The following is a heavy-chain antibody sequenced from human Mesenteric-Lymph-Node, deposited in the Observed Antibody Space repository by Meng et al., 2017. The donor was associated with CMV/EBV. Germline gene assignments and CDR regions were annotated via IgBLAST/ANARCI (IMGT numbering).Heavy chain of an antibody. CDR2: IIPILGIA. J-gene: IGHJ5*02. CDR1: GGTFSSYT. CDR3: AGGIAAAGSRWFDP. Sequence: QVQLVQSWAAVKKPGSSVKVSCKASGGTFSSYTISWVRQAPGQGLEWMGRIIPILGIANYAQKFQGRVTITADKSTSTAYMELSSLRSEDTAVYYCAGGIAAAGSRWFDPWGQGTLVTVSS. V-gene: IGHV1-69*02. D-gene: IGHD6-13*01.